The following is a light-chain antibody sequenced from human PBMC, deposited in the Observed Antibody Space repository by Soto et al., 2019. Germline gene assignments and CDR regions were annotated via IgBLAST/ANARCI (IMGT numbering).Light chain of an antibody. CDR1: QSVSSY. CDR3: QQRSTGRT. Sequence: EIVLTQSPATLSLSPGERATLSCRASQSVSSYLAWYQQKPGQAPRRLIYDASHRAPGIPARFSGSGSGTAFTLTISSLEPEDFAVYYCQQRSTGRTFGQGTKLELK. CDR2: DAS. J-gene: IGKJ2*01. V-gene: IGKV3-11*01.